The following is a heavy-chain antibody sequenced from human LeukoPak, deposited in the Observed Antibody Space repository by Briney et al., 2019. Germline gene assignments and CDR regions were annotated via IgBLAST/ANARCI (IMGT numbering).Heavy chain of an antibody. J-gene: IGHJ4*02. CDR3: ARAGAAGDETHFDY. CDR2: ISSNGGST. Sequence: PGGSLRLSCAASGFTFSSYAMHWVRQAPGKGLEYVSAISSNGGSTYYANSVKGRFTISRDNSKNTLYLQMGSLRAEDMAVYYCARAGAAGDETHFDYWGQGTLVTVSS. V-gene: IGHV3-64*01. D-gene: IGHD6-13*01. CDR1: GFTFSSYA.